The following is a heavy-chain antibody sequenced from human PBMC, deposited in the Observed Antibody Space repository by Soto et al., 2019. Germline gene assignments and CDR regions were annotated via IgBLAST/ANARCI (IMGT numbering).Heavy chain of an antibody. CDR2: IRGSGGST. CDR1: GFTFSSYA. J-gene: IGHJ4*02. V-gene: IGHV3-23*01. D-gene: IGHD6-13*01. Sequence: EVQLLESGGGLVQPGGSLRLSCAASGFTFSSYAMSWVRQAPGKGLEWVSAIRGSGGSTYYADSVKGRFTISRDNSKNPLYLQMNSRRAEDTAVYYCAKENGYSSSWFEFDYWGQGTLVTVSS. CDR3: AKENGYSSSWFEFDY.